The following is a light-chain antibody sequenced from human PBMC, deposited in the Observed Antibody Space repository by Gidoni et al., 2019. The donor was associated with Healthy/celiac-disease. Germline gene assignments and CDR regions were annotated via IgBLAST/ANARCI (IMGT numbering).Light chain of an antibody. CDR1: QSVLYSSNNKNY. J-gene: IGKJ1*01. Sequence: DIVMTQSPDSLAVSLGERATINCKSSQSVLYSSNNKNYLSWFQQKPGQPPKLLIYWASTRESGVPDRFSGSGSGTDFTLNISRLQAEDVAVYYCQQYSSTPWTFGQGTRVEIK. CDR2: WAS. V-gene: IGKV4-1*01. CDR3: QQYSSTPWT.